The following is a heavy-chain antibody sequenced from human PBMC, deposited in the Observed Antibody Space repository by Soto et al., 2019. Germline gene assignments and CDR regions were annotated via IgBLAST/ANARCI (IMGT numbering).Heavy chain of an antibody. V-gene: IGHV3-74*01. D-gene: IGHD1-26*01. CDR1: GFTFSNYW. CDR3: ARVAVGAYWFDP. Sequence: EVQLVESGGGLVQPGGSLRLSCAASGFTFSNYWMHWIRQAPGEGLVWVSRINMDGTTTNYADSVEGRFTISRDNARNTLWLKMNSLRADDTDVYYCARVAVGAYWFDPWGQGTLVTVSS. J-gene: IGHJ5*02. CDR2: INMDGTTT.